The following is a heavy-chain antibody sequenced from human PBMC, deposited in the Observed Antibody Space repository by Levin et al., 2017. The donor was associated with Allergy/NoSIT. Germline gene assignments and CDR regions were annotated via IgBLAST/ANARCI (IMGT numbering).Heavy chain of an antibody. Sequence: GGSLRLSCAASGFKFSSDMIHWVRQAPGKGLDWVAVMSFDGRDYFYADSVRGRFTISRDYSKNTMYLQMNSLRPEDTAVYYCAREMYTPMSVAWGQGTLVTVSS. CDR3: AREMYTPMSVA. CDR1: GFKFSSDM. V-gene: IGHV3-30*04. J-gene: IGHJ5*02. CDR2: MSFDGRDY. D-gene: IGHD1-14*01.